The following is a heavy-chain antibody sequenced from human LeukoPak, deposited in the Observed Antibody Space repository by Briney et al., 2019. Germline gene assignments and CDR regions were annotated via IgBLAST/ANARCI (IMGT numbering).Heavy chain of an antibody. CDR2: IYYSGST. V-gene: IGHV4-59*01. Sequence: SETLSLTCTVSGGSIRNYYWSWIRQPPWKGLEWIGYIYYSGSTNYNPSLKSRVTISVDTSKNQFSLKLSSVTAADTAVYYCARVYYSSSYDYWYFDLWGRGTLVTVSS. CDR1: GGSIRNYY. J-gene: IGHJ2*01. D-gene: IGHD6-13*01. CDR3: ARVYYSSSYDYWYFDL.